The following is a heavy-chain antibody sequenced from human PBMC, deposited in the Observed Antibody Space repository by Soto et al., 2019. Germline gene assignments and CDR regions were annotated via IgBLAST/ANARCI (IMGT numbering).Heavy chain of an antibody. CDR3: ARDPGNSSSDY. J-gene: IGHJ4*02. CDR2: ISYDGSNK. CDR1: GFTFSSYA. Sequence: GGSLRLSCAASGFTFSSYAMHWVRQAPGKGLEWVAVISYDGSNKYYADSVKGRFTISRDNSKNTLYLQMNSLRAEDTAVYYCARDPGNSSSDYWGQGTLVTVSS. D-gene: IGHD6-6*01. V-gene: IGHV3-30-3*01.